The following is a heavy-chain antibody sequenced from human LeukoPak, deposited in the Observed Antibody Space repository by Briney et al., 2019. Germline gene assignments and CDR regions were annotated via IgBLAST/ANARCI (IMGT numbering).Heavy chain of an antibody. V-gene: IGHV1-2*02. J-gene: IGHJ4*02. CDR2: INPNSGGT. Sequence: ASVKVSCKASGYTFTAYYMHWVRQASGQGLEWMGWINPNSGGTNYAQKFQGRVTMTRDTSVSTVYMELSSLKSDDTAVYYCARSSSSRDSDLDYWGQGTLVTVSS. CDR3: ARSSSSRDSDLDY. D-gene: IGHD6-19*01. CDR1: GYTFTAYY.